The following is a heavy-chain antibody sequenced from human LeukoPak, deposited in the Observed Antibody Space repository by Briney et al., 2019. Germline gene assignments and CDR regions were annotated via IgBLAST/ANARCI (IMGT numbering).Heavy chain of an antibody. V-gene: IGHV4-59*12. CDR1: GGSISSYY. CDR3: ARDRLRFGGVIGAKDY. J-gene: IGHJ4*02. Sequence: SETLSLTCTVSGGSISSYYWSWIRQPPGKGLEWIGYIYYSGSTYYNPSLKSRVTISVDTSKNQFSLKLSSVTAADTAVYYCARDRLRFGGVIGAKDYWGQGTLVTVSS. CDR2: IYYSGST. D-gene: IGHD3-16*01.